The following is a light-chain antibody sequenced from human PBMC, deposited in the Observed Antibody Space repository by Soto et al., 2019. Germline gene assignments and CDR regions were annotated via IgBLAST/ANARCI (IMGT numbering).Light chain of an antibody. CDR3: CSYAGSSTFVV. Sequence: QSALTQPASVSGSPGQSITISCTGTSSDVGTYNLVSWYQQLPGKAPQLMIYEVIKRPSGVSDRFSGSKSGNTASLTISGLQAEDEADYSCCSYAGSSTFVVFGGGTKVTVL. J-gene: IGLJ2*01. CDR1: SSDVGTYNL. V-gene: IGLV2-23*02. CDR2: EVI.